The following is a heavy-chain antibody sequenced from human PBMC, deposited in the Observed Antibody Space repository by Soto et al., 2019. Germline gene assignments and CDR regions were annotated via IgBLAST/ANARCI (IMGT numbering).Heavy chain of an antibody. CDR3: ARGGIPVP. Sequence: EVQLVESGGGLVQPGGSLRLSCAASGFTFSNNWMHWVRQAPGKGPVWVSRINSDGSSTYYAVSVKGRFTISRDNAKNMWNIQVNGLRADDRPFYNCARGGIPVPWGKGPLV. CDR1: GFTFSNNW. V-gene: IGHV3-74*01. CDR2: INSDGSST. J-gene: IGHJ5*02. D-gene: IGHD6-19*01.